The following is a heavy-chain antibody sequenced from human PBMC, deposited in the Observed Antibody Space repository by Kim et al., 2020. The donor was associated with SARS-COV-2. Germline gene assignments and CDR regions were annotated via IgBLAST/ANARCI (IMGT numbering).Heavy chain of an antibody. CDR1: GYTFTGYY. D-gene: IGHD6-6*01. Sequence: ASVKVSCKASGYTFTGYYMHWVRQAPGQGLEWMGWINPNSGGTNYAQKFQGRVTMTRDTSISTAYMELSRLRSDDTAVYYCARAGSSPQTWGVLNAFDIWGQGTMVTVSS. V-gene: IGHV1-2*02. J-gene: IGHJ3*02. CDR3: ARAGSSPQTWGVLNAFDI. CDR2: INPNSGGT.